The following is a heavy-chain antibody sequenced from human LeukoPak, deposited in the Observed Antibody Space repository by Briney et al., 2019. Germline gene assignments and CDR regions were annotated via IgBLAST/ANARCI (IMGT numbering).Heavy chain of an antibody. J-gene: IGHJ6*02. CDR3: AREDVNTEVYYYYGMDV. D-gene: IGHD3-16*01. Sequence: ASVKVSCKASGYTFTGYYLHWVRQAPGQGLEWMGWINPNNGGTKFAQTFQGRVTMTRDTSITTAYMELRSLKSDDTAVYYCAREDVNTEVYYYYGMDVWGQGTTVTVS. CDR1: GYTFTGYY. V-gene: IGHV1-2*02. CDR2: INPNNGGT.